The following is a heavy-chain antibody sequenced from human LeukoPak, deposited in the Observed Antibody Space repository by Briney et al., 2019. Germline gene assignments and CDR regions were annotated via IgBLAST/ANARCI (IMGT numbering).Heavy chain of an antibody. J-gene: IGHJ4*02. CDR2: IYYSGST. CDR3: ARFATDYYDSSGYLNY. D-gene: IGHD3-22*01. Sequence: SETLSLTCTVSGGSISSSSYYWGWIRQPPGKGLEWIGSIYYSGSTYYNPSLKTRVTISVDRSKNQFSLKLSSVTAADTAVYYCARFATDYYDSSGYLNYWGQGTLVTVSS. V-gene: IGHV4-39*07. CDR1: GGSISSSSYY.